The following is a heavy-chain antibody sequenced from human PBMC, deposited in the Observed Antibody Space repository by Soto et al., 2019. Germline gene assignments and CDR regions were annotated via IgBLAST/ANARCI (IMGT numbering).Heavy chain of an antibody. J-gene: IGHJ4*02. Sequence: XSVRVACKASLYSVTDFFIHWVRQAPGQGLEWMGFIVPASGGAGYTEKFLGRISMTRDTSTTTVYMEMSSLRLEDTAVYYCVRQYSPGLFEYWGQGTLVTVSS. CDR1: LYSVTDFF. CDR3: VRQYSPGLFEY. D-gene: IGHD5-12*01. V-gene: IGHV1-46*01. CDR2: IVPASGGA.